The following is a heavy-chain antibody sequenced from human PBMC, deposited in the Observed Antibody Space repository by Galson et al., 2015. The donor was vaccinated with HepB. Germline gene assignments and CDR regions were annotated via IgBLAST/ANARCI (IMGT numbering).Heavy chain of an antibody. V-gene: IGHV1-2*04. CDR1: GYTFTGYY. Sequence: SVKVSCKASGYTFTGYYMHWVRQAPGQGLEWMGWINPNSGGTNYAQKFQGWVTMTRDTSISTAYMELSRLRSDDTAVYYCARLGAYCSSTSCAASGLDAFDIWGQGTMGTVSS. D-gene: IGHD2-2*01. CDR2: INPNSGGT. J-gene: IGHJ3*02. CDR3: ARLGAYCSSTSCAASGLDAFDI.